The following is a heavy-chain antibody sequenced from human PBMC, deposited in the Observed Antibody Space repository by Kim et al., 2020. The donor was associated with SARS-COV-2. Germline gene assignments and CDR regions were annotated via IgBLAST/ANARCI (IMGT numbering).Heavy chain of an antibody. CDR2: IIPIFDTP. Sequence: SVKVSCKDSGGTFSNYAISWVRQAPGQGLEWMGGIIPIFDTPNYAQKFQGRVTITADESTSTAYMELSSLRSEDTAVYYCARGYYGSGTYNRYNYNGMDVWGQGTTVTVSS. CDR3: ARGYYGSGTYNRYNYNGMDV. V-gene: IGHV1-69*13. D-gene: IGHD3-10*01. CDR1: GGTFSNYA. J-gene: IGHJ6*02.